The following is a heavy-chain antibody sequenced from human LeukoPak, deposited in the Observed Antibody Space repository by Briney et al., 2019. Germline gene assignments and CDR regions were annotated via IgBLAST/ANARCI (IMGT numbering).Heavy chain of an antibody. V-gene: IGHV4-34*01. Sequence: SETLSLTCAVYGGSFSGYYWSWIRQPPGKGPEWIGEINHSGSTNYNPSLKSRVTISVDTSKNQFSLKLSSVTAADTAVYYCARLTSGHFDYWGQGTLVTVSS. CDR3: ARLTSGHFDY. D-gene: IGHD3-10*01. CDR1: GGSFSGYY. CDR2: INHSGST. J-gene: IGHJ4*02.